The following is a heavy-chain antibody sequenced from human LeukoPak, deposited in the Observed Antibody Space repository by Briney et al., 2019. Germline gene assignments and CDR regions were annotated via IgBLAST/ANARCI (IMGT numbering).Heavy chain of an antibody. D-gene: IGHD3-3*01. CDR3: AKDVFGRLRFLEGSFGAFDT. CDR2: IRYDGSNK. V-gene: IGHV3-30*02. J-gene: IGHJ3*02. CDR1: GFTFSSYG. Sequence: GGSLRLSCAASGFTFSSYGMHWVRQAPGKGLEWVAFIRYDGSNKYYADSVKGRFTISRDNSKNTLYLQMNSLRAEDTAVYYCAKDVFGRLRFLEGSFGAFDTWGQGTMVTVSS.